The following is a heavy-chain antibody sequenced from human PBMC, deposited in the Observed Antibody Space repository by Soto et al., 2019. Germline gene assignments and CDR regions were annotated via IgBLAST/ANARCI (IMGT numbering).Heavy chain of an antibody. J-gene: IGHJ6*02. CDR2: IIPIFGTA. CDR1: GGTFSIYA. Sequence: ASVEVSCKASGGTFSIYAISWVRQAPGQGLEWMGGIIPIFGTANYAQKFQGRVTITADESTSTAYMELSSLRSEDTAVYYCARVIAVVVAATLMCDCLDVWGQGTTVTAP. V-gene: IGHV1-69*13. D-gene: IGHD2-15*01. CDR3: ARVIAVVVAATLMCDCLDV.